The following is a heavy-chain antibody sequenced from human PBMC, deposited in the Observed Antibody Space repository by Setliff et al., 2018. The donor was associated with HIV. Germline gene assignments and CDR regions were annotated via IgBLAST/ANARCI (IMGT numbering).Heavy chain of an antibody. CDR1: GFTFSSYT. V-gene: IGHV3-23*01. J-gene: IGHJ6*02. CDR2: ISGSGGTT. Sequence: PGGSLRLSCVVSGFTFSSYTMSWVRQAPGKGLEWVSAISGSGGTTYYAESVKGRFTISRDNSKNTLYLQMNSLRAGDTAVYYCARDPGRYNGMDVWGQGTTVTVSS. D-gene: IGHD1-20*01. CDR3: ARDPGRYNGMDV.